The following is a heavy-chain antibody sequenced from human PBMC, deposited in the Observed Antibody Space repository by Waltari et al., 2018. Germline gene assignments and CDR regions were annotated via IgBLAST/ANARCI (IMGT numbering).Heavy chain of an antibody. Sequence: QVQLVQSGAEVKKPGASVKISCKPSEYTFTSSYIHCVRQAPGQGLEWMGIINPSGGSTIYAQKFQGRVTMTRDTSTSTVYMELSSLRSEDTAVYYCARATNDYWGQGTLVTVSS. CDR2: INPSGGST. D-gene: IGHD1-1*01. V-gene: IGHV1-46*01. CDR3: ARATNDY. CDR1: EYTFTSSY. J-gene: IGHJ4*02.